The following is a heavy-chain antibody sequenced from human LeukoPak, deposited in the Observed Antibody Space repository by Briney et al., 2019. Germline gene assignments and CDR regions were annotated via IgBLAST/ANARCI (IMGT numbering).Heavy chain of an antibody. V-gene: IGHV1-69*13. J-gene: IGHJ4*02. CDR2: IIPIFGTA. CDR1: GGTFISYA. CDR3: ASGRKYDYGDYGSFDC. Sequence: SVKVSCKASGGTFISYAISWVRQAPGQGLEWMGGIIPIFGTANYAQKFQGRVTITADESTSTAYMELSSLRSEDTAVYYCASGRKYDYGDYGSFDCWGQGTLVTVSS. D-gene: IGHD4-17*01.